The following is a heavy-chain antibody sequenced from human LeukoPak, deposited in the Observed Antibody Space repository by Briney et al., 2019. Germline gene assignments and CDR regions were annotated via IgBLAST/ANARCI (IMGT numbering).Heavy chain of an antibody. CDR2: IRYDGSNK. CDR1: GFTFSSYG. J-gene: IGHJ5*02. CDR3: AKDMQLVNP. D-gene: IGHD6-6*01. Sequence: GGSLRLSCAASGFTFSSYGMHWVRQAPGKGLEWVAFIRYDGSNKYYADSVKGRFTISRDNSKNTLYLQMNSLRAEDTAVYYCAKDMQLVNPWGQGTLVTVSS. V-gene: IGHV3-30*02.